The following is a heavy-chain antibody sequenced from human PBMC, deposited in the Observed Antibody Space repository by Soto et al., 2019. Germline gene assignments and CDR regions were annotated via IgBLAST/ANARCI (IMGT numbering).Heavy chain of an antibody. CDR2: ISAHNGNT. D-gene: IGHD1-1*01. V-gene: IGHV1-18*01. J-gene: IGHJ4*02. CDR1: GYDFTTYG. CDR3: ARGRYGDY. Sequence: QVHLVQSGAEVKKSGASVKVSCKGSGYDFTTYGITWVRQAPGQGLEWMAWISAHNGNTDYAQKLQGRVTVTRDTSTSTAYMELRSLRSDATAGYYCARGRYGDYWGQGALVTVSS.